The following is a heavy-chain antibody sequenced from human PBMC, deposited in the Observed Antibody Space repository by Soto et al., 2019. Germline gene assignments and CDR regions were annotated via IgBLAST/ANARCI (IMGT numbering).Heavy chain of an antibody. CDR2: IYYSGST. D-gene: IGHD6-13*01. CDR3: ARVGTFPGIAAAEELYYYYGMDV. Sequence: SETLSLTCTVGGGSSSSYYWSWIRQPPGKGLEWIGYIYYSGSTNYNPSLKSRVTISVDTSKNQFSLKLSSVTAADTAVYYCARVGTFPGIAAAEELYYYYGMDVWGQGTTVTVSS. V-gene: IGHV4-59*01. CDR1: GGSSSSYY. J-gene: IGHJ6*02.